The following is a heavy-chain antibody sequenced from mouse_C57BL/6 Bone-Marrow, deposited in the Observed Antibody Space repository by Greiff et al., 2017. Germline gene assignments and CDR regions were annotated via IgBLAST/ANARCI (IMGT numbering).Heavy chain of an antibody. CDR3: ARWGFAY. CDR2: IDPSDSET. J-gene: IGHJ3*01. CDR1: GYTFTSYW. V-gene: IGHV1-52*01. Sequence: VQLQQPGAELVRPGSSVKLSCKASGYTFTSYWMHWVKQRPIQGLEWIGNIDPSDSETYYNQKFKDKATLTVDKSSSTAYMQLSSLTSEDSAVYYCARWGFAYWGQGTLVTVSA.